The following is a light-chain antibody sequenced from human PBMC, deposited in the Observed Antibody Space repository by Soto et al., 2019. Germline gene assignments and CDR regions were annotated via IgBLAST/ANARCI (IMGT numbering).Light chain of an antibody. J-gene: IGLJ2*01. CDR3: AAWDDSLSGVI. V-gene: IGLV1-47*01. CDR2: RNN. CDR1: SSNIGRSY. Sequence: QSVLTQPPSASGTPGQRVTISCSGSSSNIGRSYVYWYQQLPGTAPKLLIYRNNQRPSGVPDRFSGSKSGSSASLAISGLRSEDEADYYCAAWDDSLSGVIFGGGTKLTVL.